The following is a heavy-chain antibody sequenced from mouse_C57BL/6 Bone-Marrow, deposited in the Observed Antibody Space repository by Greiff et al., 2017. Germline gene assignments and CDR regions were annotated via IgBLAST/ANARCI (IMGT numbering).Heavy chain of an antibody. CDR3: AREGIYYGNSWFAY. D-gene: IGHD2-1*01. CDR1: GFTFSSYA. V-gene: IGHV5-4*01. CDR2: ISDGGSYT. Sequence: EVKLVESGGGLVKPGGSLKLSCAASGFTFSSYAMSWVRQTPEKRLEWVATISDGGSYTYYPDNVKGRFTISRDNAKNNLYLQMSHLKSEDTAMYYCAREGIYYGNSWFAYWGQGTLVTVSA. J-gene: IGHJ3*01.